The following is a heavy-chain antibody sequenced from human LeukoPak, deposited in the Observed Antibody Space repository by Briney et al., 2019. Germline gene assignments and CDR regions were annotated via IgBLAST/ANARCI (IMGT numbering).Heavy chain of an antibody. CDR2: ISGSGNDI. CDR3: GTHAGRTGSDD. Sequence: PGGFLRLSCATSGFIFSGYYMSWIRQAPGKGLEWVSYISGSGNDISYADSVKGRFTISRDNAKGSLYLQMNSLRAADTAVYYCGTHAGRTGSDDWGQGTLVTVSS. J-gene: IGHJ4*02. D-gene: IGHD3/OR15-3a*01. V-gene: IGHV3-11*01. CDR1: GFIFSGYY.